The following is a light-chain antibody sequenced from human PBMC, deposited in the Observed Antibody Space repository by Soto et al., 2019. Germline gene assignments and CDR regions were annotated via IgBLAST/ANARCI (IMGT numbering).Light chain of an antibody. CDR3: QSYDSSLSGYV. Sequence: QSVLTQPPSVSGAPGQRVTISCTGSSSNIGAGYDVHWYQQLPGTAPKLLIYDNFNRPSGVPDRFSGSKSGTSASLAITGLQAEDVADYYCQSYDSSLSGYVFGAGTKVTVL. CDR1: SSNIGAGYD. V-gene: IGLV1-40*01. J-gene: IGLJ1*01. CDR2: DNF.